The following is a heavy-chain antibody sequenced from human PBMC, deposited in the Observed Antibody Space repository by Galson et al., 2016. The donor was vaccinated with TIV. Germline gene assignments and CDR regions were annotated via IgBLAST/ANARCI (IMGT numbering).Heavy chain of an antibody. V-gene: IGHV1-46*01. Sequence: SVKVSCKASGYTFSHYYMHWVRQAPGEGLEWMGIINPDGGDTNYTQKFQGRVIMTRDMSTTTVYMELSSLRSEDTAVYFCARDWWVTYIDLPYFEDWGQGILVNVSS. CDR1: GYTFSHYY. CDR2: INPDGGDT. CDR3: ARDWWVTYIDLPYFED. J-gene: IGHJ4*02. D-gene: IGHD2-15*01.